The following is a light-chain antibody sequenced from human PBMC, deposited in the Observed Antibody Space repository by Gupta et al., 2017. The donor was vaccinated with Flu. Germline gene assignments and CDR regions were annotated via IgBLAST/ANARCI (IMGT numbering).Light chain of an antibody. CDR3: QQYDQWPAT. V-gene: IGKV3-15*01. J-gene: IGKJ1*01. CDR2: DVS. Sequence: GERATLACRAGQNIRTKLVWYQQKPGQPIRLLNYDVSTRASGISARFSGSGYGTDFSLTINSLQSEDFAVYYCQQYDQWPATFGQGTKVDVK. CDR1: QNIRTK.